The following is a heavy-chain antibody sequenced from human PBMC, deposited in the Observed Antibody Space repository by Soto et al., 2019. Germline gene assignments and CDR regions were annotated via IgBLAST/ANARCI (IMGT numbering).Heavy chain of an antibody. CDR3: AREVQVHTPAFVY. CDR2: ISPMFGAA. V-gene: IGHV1-69*01. D-gene: IGHD3-10*01. J-gene: IGHJ4*02. CDR1: GGTFNTYA. Sequence: QVQLVQSGAEMKKPGSSVKVSCQSSGGTFNTYAMNWVRQAPGQGPEWMGDISPMFGAANYAPKFQGRVTITAEESTGTSYMQLRSLTSEDTALYFCAREVQVHTPAFVYWGQGTLVTVSS.